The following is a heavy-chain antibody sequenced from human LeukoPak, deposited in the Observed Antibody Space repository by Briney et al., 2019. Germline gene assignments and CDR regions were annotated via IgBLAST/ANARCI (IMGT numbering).Heavy chain of an antibody. CDR1: GGSISSGGYY. D-gene: IGHD4-23*01. CDR2: IYYSGST. Sequence: PSQTLSLTCTVSGGSISSGGYYWSWIHQHPGKGLEWIGYIYYSGSTYYNPSLKSRVTISVDTSKNQFSLKLSSVTAADTAVYYCARGRVATQVGYGGNRYYFDYWGQGTLVTVSS. CDR3: ARGRVATQVGYGGNRYYFDY. V-gene: IGHV4-31*03. J-gene: IGHJ4*02.